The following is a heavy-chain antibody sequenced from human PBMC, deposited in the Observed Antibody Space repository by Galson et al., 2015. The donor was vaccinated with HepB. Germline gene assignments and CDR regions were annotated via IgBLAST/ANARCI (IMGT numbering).Heavy chain of an antibody. J-gene: IGHJ4*02. CDR3: ARGVAVADWFYFDD. CDR2: ISFYNGKT. D-gene: IGHD6-19*01. V-gene: IGHV1-18*01. CDR1: GYIFMKYG. Sequence: SVKVSCKASGYIFMKYGITWVRQAPGQGLEWMGWISFYNGKTNSAQNLQDRVTLTTDTSTGTAYMELRSLRSEDTALYYCARGVAVADWFYFDDWGQGTLVTVSS.